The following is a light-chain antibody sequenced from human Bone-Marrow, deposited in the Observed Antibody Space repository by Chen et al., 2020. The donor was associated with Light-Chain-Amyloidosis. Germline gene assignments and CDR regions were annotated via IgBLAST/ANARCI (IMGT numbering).Light chain of an antibody. J-gene: IGLJ3*02. CDR2: DDS. CDR3: QVWXXXSDRPV. CDR1: NIGSTS. Sequence: SXVLXXPSSLXVAPGQTATIACGGNNIGSTSXNWYQQTPGQAPLLVVYDDSDRPSXIPXLXSGXXSGNTATLTISRVEAGDEAXYYCQVWXXXSDRPVFGGGTKLTVL. V-gene: IGLV3-21*02.